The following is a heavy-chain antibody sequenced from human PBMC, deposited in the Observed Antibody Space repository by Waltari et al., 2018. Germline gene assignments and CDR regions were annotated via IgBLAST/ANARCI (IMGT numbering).Heavy chain of an antibody. D-gene: IGHD6-6*01. Sequence: EMQLLESGGALVQPGGSLRLSGAASGFPFTTYTMNRVRQAPGQGLEWVAVMTASGLMDYGDSVKGRFIISRDNSKNTLYLEMYRLRVEDTARYYCAKDEGARLAPTFGMDAWGQGTTVIVS. CDR3: AKDEGARLAPTFGMDA. J-gene: IGHJ6*02. V-gene: IGHV3-23*01. CDR1: GFPFTTYT. CDR2: MTASGLM.